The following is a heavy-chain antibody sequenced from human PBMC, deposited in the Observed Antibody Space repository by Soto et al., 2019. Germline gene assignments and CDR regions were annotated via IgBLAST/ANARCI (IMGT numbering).Heavy chain of an antibody. D-gene: IGHD4-17*01. V-gene: IGHV3-30-3*01. Sequence: PGGSLRLSCAASGLSFSRYFMHWVRQAPGKGLEWVALISDDGSTKYYADSVTGRFTISRDNSKSTLYLQMNSLSADDTAVYYCTRADLTVTLSVFDPWGQGTLVTVSS. J-gene: IGHJ5*02. CDR2: ISDDGSTK. CDR3: TRADLTVTLSVFDP. CDR1: GLSFSRYF.